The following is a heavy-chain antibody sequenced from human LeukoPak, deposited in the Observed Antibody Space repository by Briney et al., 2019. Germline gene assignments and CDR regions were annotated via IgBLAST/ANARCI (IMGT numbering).Heavy chain of an antibody. Sequence: SETLSLTCAVSGGSISSTSYYWAWIRQPPGKGLEWIGTIYYSGSTYHNPSLKSRVTMSVDTSRNQFSLKLSSVDAADTAVYYCAKAGVRYFDSSGLYAFDFWGQGTLVSVSS. D-gene: IGHD3-22*01. V-gene: IGHV4-39*01. CDR2: IYYSGST. CDR1: GGSISSTSYY. J-gene: IGHJ4*02. CDR3: AKAGVRYFDSSGLYAFDF.